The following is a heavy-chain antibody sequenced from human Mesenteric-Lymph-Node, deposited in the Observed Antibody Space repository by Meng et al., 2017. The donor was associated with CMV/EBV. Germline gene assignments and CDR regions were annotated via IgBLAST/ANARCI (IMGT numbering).Heavy chain of an antibody. CDR2: IHYSGRT. Sequence: SLTCTVFDGSVCSGGYYWTWIRQHPGKGLEWIGYIHYSGRTYYNPSLKSRLTISADTSKNQFSLRLGSVTAADTAVYYCASGALLDFWGQGTLVTVSS. V-gene: IGHV4-31*03. CDR3: ASGALLDF. CDR1: DGSVCSGGYY. J-gene: IGHJ4*02.